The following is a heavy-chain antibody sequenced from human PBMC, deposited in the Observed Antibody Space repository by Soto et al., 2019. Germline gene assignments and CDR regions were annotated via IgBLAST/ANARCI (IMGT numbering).Heavy chain of an antibody. CDR3: AREDSSGWSGESMDV. J-gene: IGHJ6*02. CDR2: INHSGST. Sequence: SETLSLTCTVSGGSVSSGSYYWNWIRQPPGKGLEWVGEINHSGSTNYNPSLKSRATISVDTSKNQFSLKLTSVIAADTGVYYCAREDSSGWSGESMDVWGQGTTVTVSS. CDR1: GGSVSSGSYY. D-gene: IGHD6-19*01. V-gene: IGHV4-39*07.